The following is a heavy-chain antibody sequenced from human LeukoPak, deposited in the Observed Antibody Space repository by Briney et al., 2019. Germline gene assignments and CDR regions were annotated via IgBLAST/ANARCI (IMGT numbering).Heavy chain of an antibody. V-gene: IGHV3-23*01. J-gene: IGHJ4*02. D-gene: IGHD2-21*02. CDR3: AKVYCGGDCYLYYFDY. CDR1: GFTFSSYA. CDR2: ISGSGGST. Sequence: PGGSLRLSCAASGFTFSSYAMSWVRQAPGKGLDWVSAISGSGGSTYYADSVKGRFTISRDNSKNTLYLQMNSLRAEDTAVYYCAKVYCGGDCYLYYFDYWGQGTLVTVSS.